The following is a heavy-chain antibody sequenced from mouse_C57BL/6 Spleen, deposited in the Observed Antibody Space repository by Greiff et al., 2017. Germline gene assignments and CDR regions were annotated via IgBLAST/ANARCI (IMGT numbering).Heavy chain of an antibody. Sequence: QVQLQQPGAELVKPGASVKLSCKASGYTFTSYWLPWVKQRPGRGLAWIGRIDPNSGGTKYNEKFKSKATLTVDKPSSTAYMQLSSLTSEDSAVYYCARSFFDGYYPAWFAYWGQGTLVTVSA. J-gene: IGHJ3*01. CDR2: IDPNSGGT. CDR1: GYTFTSYW. CDR3: ARSFFDGYYPAWFAY. D-gene: IGHD2-3*01. V-gene: IGHV1-72*01.